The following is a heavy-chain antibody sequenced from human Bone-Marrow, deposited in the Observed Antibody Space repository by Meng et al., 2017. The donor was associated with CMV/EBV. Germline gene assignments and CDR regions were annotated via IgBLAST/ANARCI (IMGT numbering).Heavy chain of an antibody. V-gene: IGHV3-11*04. Sequence: GGSLRLSCAASGFTVSSNYMSWVRQAPGKGLEWVSYIRDGGITTYYVDSVKGRFTISRDNAKNSLYLQMNSLRAEDTAVYYCARGNVLLWFGESHYYYGMDVWGQGTTVTVSS. D-gene: IGHD3-10*01. CDR2: IRDGGITT. CDR1: GFTVSSNY. J-gene: IGHJ6*02. CDR3: ARGNVLLWFGESHYYYGMDV.